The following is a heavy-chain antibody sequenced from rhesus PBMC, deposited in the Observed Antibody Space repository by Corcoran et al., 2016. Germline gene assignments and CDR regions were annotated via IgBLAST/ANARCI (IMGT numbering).Heavy chain of an antibody. CDR3: ASGHGSLDV. J-gene: IGHJ5-2*02. CDR1: GGSISDHYS. CDR2: IYGSSGST. V-gene: IGHV4S9*01. Sequence: QVQLQESGPGLVKPSETLSLTCAVSGGSISDHYSWNWISQPPGKGLEWIGNIYGSSGSTYYNPSLKRRVTISKDTSKNEFSLKLSAGTAADTAVYYCASGHGSLDVWGRGVLVTVSS.